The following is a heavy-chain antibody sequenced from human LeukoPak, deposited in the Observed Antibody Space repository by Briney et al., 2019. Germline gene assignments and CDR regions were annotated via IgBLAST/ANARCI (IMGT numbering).Heavy chain of an antibody. V-gene: IGHV1-2*02. J-gene: IGHJ5*02. Sequence: ASVKVSCKGFGYTFTGYYMHWVRQAPGQGLEWMAWINPNSGATNYAQKFQGRVTMTTDTSTSTAYMELRSLRSDDTAVYYCARVGSTVTTSLFDPWGQGTLVTVSS. CDR3: ARVGSTVTTSLFDP. CDR1: GYTFTGYY. D-gene: IGHD4-11*01. CDR2: INPNSGAT.